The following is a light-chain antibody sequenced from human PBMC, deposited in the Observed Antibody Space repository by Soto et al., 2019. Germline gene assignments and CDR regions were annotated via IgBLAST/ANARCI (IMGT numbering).Light chain of an antibody. CDR1: SSNIGNNY. V-gene: IGLV1-51*01. CDR2: DNN. Sequence: QSVLTQPPSVSAAPGQKVTISCSGSSSNIGNNYVSWYQQLPGTAPKLLIYDNNKRPSGIPDRFSGSKSGTSATLGITGLQTGDEADYYCGTWDSSLSVWAFGRGTKLTVL. CDR3: GTWDSSLSVWA. J-gene: IGLJ3*02.